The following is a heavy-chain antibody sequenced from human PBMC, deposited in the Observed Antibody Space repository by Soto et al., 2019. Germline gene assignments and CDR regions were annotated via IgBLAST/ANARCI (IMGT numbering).Heavy chain of an antibody. CDR1: GFTFSSYG. CDR2: IWYDGSNK. Sequence: QVQLVESGGGVVQPGRSLRLSCAASGFTFSSYGMHWVRQAPGKGLEWVAVIWYDGSNKYYADSVKGRFTISRDNSKNTLYLQMNSLRAEDTAVYYCARDLGGDYVVGVKDYYYYYGMDVWGQGTTVTVSS. CDR3: ARDLGGDYVVGVKDYYYYYGMDV. V-gene: IGHV3-33*01. D-gene: IGHD4-17*01. J-gene: IGHJ6*02.